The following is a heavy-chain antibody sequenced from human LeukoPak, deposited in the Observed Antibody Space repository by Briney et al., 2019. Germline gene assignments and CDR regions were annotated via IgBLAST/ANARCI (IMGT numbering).Heavy chain of an antibody. CDR1: GGSISSGSYY. Sequence: SETLSLTCTVSGGSISSGSYYWSWIRQPAGKGLEWIGRIYTSGSTNYNPSLKSRVTISVDTSKNQFSLKLSSVTAADTAVYYCARDSGSCSSTSCYWFDPWGQGTLVTVSS. J-gene: IGHJ5*02. CDR2: IYTSGST. CDR3: ARDSGSCSSTSCYWFDP. V-gene: IGHV4-61*02. D-gene: IGHD2-2*01.